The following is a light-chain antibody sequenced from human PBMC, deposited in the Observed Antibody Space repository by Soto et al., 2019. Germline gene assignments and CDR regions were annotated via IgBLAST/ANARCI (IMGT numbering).Light chain of an antibody. CDR1: SSNIGSNY. CDR2: RNN. V-gene: IGLV1-47*01. CDR3: AAWEDSLSGGV. Sequence: QTVVTQPPSASGTPGQRVTISCSGSSSNIGSNYVFWYQHLPGTAPKLLIYRNNQRPSGVPDRFSGSKAGTSASLAISGLRSEDETDYYCAAWEDSLSGGVFGGGTKLT. J-gene: IGLJ2*01.